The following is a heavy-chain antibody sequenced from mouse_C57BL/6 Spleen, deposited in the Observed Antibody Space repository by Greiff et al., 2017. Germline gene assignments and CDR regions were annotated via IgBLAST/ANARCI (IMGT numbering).Heavy chain of an antibody. V-gene: IGHV5-17*01. Sequence: EVHLVESGGGLVKPGGSLKLSCAASGFTFSDYGMHWVRQAPEKGLEWVAYISSGSSTIYYADTVKGRFTISRDNAKNTLFLQMTSLRSEDTAMYYCARMNYGSGAMDYWGQGTSVTVSS. CDR1: GFTFSDYG. D-gene: IGHD1-1*01. J-gene: IGHJ4*01. CDR3: ARMNYGSGAMDY. CDR2: ISSGSSTI.